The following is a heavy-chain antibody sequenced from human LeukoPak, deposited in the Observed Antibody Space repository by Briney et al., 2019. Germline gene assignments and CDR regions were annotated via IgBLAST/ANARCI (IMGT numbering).Heavy chain of an antibody. CDR1: GGSFSGYY. Sequence: SETLSLTCAVYGGSFSGYYWSWIRQPPGKGLEWIGYIYYSGSTNYNPSLKSRVTISVDTSKNQFSLKLSSVTAADTAVYYCARNMVRGVFDYWGQGTLVTVSS. V-gene: IGHV4-59*01. D-gene: IGHD3-10*01. J-gene: IGHJ4*02. CDR2: IYYSGST. CDR3: ARNMVRGVFDY.